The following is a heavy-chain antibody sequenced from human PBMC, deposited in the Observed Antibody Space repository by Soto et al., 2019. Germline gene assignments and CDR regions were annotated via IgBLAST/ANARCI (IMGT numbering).Heavy chain of an antibody. D-gene: IGHD6-13*01. CDR3: AKGALGGSSRYDLDS. Sequence: VQLLDSGGGLMQPGGSLRVSCAASGFTFSNYAMNWARQAPGKGPEWVSAISSSGGDTYYADSVKGRFTISRDNSKNTLYLQMNSLRVEDTAIYYCAKGALGGSSRYDLDSWGQGTLVTVSS. J-gene: IGHJ5*01. CDR1: GFTFSNYA. CDR2: ISSSGGDT. V-gene: IGHV3-23*01.